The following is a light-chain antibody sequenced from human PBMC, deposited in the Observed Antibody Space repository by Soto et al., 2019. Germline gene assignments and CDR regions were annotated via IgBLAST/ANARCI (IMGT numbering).Light chain of an antibody. CDR1: SSDVGAYNY. CDR2: DVS. CDR3: SSYSSTSTWV. J-gene: IGLJ3*02. V-gene: IGLV2-14*01. Sequence: QSALPQPASVSGSPGQSITISCTGTSSDVGAYNYISWYQQHPGKAPKLIIYDVSSRPSGVSNRFSGSKSGNTASLTISGLQAEDEADYYCSSYSSTSTWVFGGGTQLTVL.